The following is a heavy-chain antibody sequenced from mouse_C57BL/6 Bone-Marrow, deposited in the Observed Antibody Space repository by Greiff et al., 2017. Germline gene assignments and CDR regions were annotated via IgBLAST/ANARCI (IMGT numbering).Heavy chain of an antibody. J-gene: IGHJ4*01. CDR2: INPNYGTT. D-gene: IGHD2-4*01. V-gene: IGHV1-39*01. Sequence: EVKLMESGPELVKPGASVKISCKASGYSFTDYNMHWVKQSNGKSLEWIGVINPNYGTTSYTQKFKGKATLTVDQSSSTAYMQLNSLTSEDSAVYDCARQIYYDCMDYWGQGTSVTVSS. CDR1: GYSFTDYN. CDR3: ARQIYYDCMDY.